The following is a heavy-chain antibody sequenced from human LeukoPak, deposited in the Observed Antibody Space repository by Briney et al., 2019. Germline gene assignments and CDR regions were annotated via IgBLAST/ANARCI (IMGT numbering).Heavy chain of an antibody. D-gene: IGHD3-3*01. CDR2: FDPEDGET. CDR3: ATDGLRFLEWLTLDY. V-gene: IGHV1-24*01. CDR1: GYTLTELS. Sequence: GASVTVSCKVSGYTLTELSMHWVRQAPGKGLEWMGGFDPEDGETIYAQKFQGRVTMTEDTSTDTAYMELSSLRSEDTAVYYCATDGLRFLEWLTLDYWGQGTLVTVSS. J-gene: IGHJ4*02.